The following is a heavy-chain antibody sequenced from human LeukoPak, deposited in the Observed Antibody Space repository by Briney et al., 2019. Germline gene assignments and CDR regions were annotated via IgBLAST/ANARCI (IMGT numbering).Heavy chain of an antibody. Sequence: QPGGSLRLSCAASGFTFSSYAMSWVRQAPGRGLEWVSAISGSGGSTYYADSVKGRFTISRDNSKNTLYLQMNSLRAEDTAVYYCAKKDGIAVAGYFDYWGRGTLVTVSS. CDR2: ISGSGGST. CDR3: AKKDGIAVAGYFDY. J-gene: IGHJ4*02. V-gene: IGHV3-23*01. CDR1: GFTFSSYA. D-gene: IGHD6-19*01.